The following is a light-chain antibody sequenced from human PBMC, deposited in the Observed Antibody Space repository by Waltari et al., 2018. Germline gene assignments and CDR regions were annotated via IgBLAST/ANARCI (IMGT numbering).Light chain of an antibody. CDR3: QHYGNSPQLT. Sequence: ENVLTQSPGTLSLSPGDRATLSCRASHMVASNYIAWYQQRPGQAPRLLIFGASSRATGIPDRFSGSGSETDFTLTISRLEPEDFVVYYCQHYGNSPQLTFAGGTRLEIK. CDR2: GAS. J-gene: IGKJ4*01. CDR1: HMVASNY. V-gene: IGKV3-20*01.